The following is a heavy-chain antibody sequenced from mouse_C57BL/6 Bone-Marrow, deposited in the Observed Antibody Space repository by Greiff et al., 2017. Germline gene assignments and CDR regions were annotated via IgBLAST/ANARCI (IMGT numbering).Heavy chain of an antibody. J-gene: IGHJ1*03. CDR3: ARDYGSSYWYFDV. Sequence: VHLVESGPELVKPGASVKLSCKASGYTFTSYDINWVKQRPGQGLEWIGLIYPRDGSTKYNEKFKGKATLTVDTSSSTAYMELYILTSEDSAVYFCARDYGSSYWYFDVWGKGTTVTVSS. CDR2: IYPRDGST. D-gene: IGHD1-1*01. CDR1: GYTFTSYD. V-gene: IGHV1-85*01.